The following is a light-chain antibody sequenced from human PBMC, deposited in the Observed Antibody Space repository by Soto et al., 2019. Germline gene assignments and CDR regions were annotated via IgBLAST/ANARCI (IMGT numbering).Light chain of an antibody. V-gene: IGKV3-20*01. CDR3: QQYGNSPIT. Sequence: GLAQSPGTLSLSRDERATVPCRSSERIYSAYLGWYQQKPGQAPRLLIYGTSSRATGIPDRFSGSGSGTDFTLTIIRLEPEDFAVYYCQQYGNSPITFGQGTLLEI. CDR2: GTS. J-gene: IGKJ5*01. CDR1: ERIYSAY.